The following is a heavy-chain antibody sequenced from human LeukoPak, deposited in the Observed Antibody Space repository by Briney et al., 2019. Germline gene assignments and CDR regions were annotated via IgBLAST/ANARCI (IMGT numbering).Heavy chain of an antibody. CDR1: GFTFSSYG. J-gene: IGHJ5*02. D-gene: IGHD3-10*01. Sequence: GGSLRLSCAASGFTFSSYGMHWVRQAPGKGLEWVAFIRYDGSNKYYADSVKGRFTISRDNSKNTLYLQMNSLRAEDTAVYYCARSERRGVIITRWFDPWGQGTLVTVSS. V-gene: IGHV3-33*08. CDR2: IRYDGSNK. CDR3: ARSERRGVIITRWFDP.